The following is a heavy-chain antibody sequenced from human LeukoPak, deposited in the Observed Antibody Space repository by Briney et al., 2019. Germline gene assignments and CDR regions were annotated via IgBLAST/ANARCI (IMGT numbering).Heavy chain of an antibody. Sequence: GGTLRLSCAASGFTFSSYGMSWVRQAPGKGLEWVSAISGSGGSTYYADSVKGRFTISRDNSKNTLYLQMNSLRAEDTAVYYCASQYYYDSSGYHWGDLDYWGQGTLVTVSS. CDR3: ASQYYYDSSGYHWGDLDY. V-gene: IGHV3-23*01. D-gene: IGHD3-22*01. CDR1: GFTFSSYG. J-gene: IGHJ4*02. CDR2: ISGSGGST.